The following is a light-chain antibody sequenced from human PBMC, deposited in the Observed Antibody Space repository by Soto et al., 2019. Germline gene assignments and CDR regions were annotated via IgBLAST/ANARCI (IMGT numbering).Light chain of an antibody. CDR2: EVS. CDR3: SSYTSSSTYV. J-gene: IGLJ1*01. CDR1: SSDVGTYNF. V-gene: IGLV2-14*01. Sequence: QSVLTQPASVSGSPGQSITISCTGTSSDVGTYNFVSWYQQHPGKAPKLMVYEVSKRPSGVSDRFSGSKSDNTASLSISGLQAEDEADYYCSSYTSSSTYVFGSGTKLTVL.